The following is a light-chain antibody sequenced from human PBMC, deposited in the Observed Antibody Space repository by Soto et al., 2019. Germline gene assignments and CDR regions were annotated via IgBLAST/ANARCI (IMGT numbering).Light chain of an antibody. CDR3: SSYTSSSTLDV. J-gene: IGLJ1*01. V-gene: IGLV2-14*01. CDR2: DVS. Sequence: QSALTQPASVSGSPGQSITISCTGTSSDVGGYNCVSWYQQHTGKAPKLMIYDVSNRPSGVSNRFSGSKSGNTASLTISGLQAEDEADYYCSSYTSSSTLDVFGTGTKVTVL. CDR1: SSDVGGYNC.